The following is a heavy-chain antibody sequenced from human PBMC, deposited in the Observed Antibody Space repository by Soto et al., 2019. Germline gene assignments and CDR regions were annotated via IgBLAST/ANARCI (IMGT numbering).Heavy chain of an antibody. CDR2: IDWDDGK. J-gene: IGHJ4*02. CDR3: ALIIQARSWYYFDY. D-gene: IGHD2-21*01. Sequence: SGPTLVNPTQTLTLTCTFSGFLLSTSGMSVSWIRQPPGKALEWLARIDWDDGKYYSTSLKTRLTISKDTSKNQVVLTMTNMDPVDTATYFCALIIQARSWYYFDYWGQGILVTVSS. CDR1: GFLLSTSGMS. V-gene: IGHV2-70*11.